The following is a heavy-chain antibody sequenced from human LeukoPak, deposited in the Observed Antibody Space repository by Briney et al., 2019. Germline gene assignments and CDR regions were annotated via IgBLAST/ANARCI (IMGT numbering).Heavy chain of an antibody. CDR3: AKDPGRKEVFNAFDI. D-gene: IGHD1-14*01. CDR2: ISYDGSNK. CDR1: GFTFSSYG. V-gene: IGHV3-30*18. J-gene: IGHJ3*02. Sequence: GGSLRLSCAASGFTFSSYGMHWVRQAPGKGLEWVAVISYDGSNKYYADSVKGRFTISRDNSKNTLYLQMNSLRAEDTAVYYCAKDPGRKEVFNAFDIWGQGTMVTVSS.